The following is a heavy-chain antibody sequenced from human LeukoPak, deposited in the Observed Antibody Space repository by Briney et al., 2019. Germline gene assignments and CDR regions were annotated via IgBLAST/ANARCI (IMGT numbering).Heavy chain of an antibody. D-gene: IGHD2-15*01. CDR3: ARGPRYCSGGSCYSRPNWYFDL. CDR1: GGSFSGYY. V-gene: IGHV4-34*01. CDR2: IHHSRST. J-gene: IGHJ2*01. Sequence: SETLSLTCALYGGSFSGYYWSWIRQPPGKGLEWIGEIHHSRSTNYNPALKSRVTISVDTSKNQFSLKLSSVTAADTAVYYCARGPRYCSGGSCYSRPNWYFDLWGRGTLVTVSS.